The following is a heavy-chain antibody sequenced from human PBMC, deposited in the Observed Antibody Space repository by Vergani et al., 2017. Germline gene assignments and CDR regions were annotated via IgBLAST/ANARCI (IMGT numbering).Heavy chain of an antibody. J-gene: IGHJ5*02. CDR1: GYTFTGSY. Sequence: QVQLVQSGAEVKKPGASVKVSCKASGYTFTGSYMHWVRQAPGQGLEWMGWINPNSGGTNYAQKFQGRVAMTRDTSISTAYMGLSRLRSDDTAVYYCARDTGGSYYVSHNWFDPWGQGTLVTVSS. CDR3: ARDTGGSYYVSHNWFDP. V-gene: IGHV1-2*02. CDR2: INPNSGGT. D-gene: IGHD1-26*01.